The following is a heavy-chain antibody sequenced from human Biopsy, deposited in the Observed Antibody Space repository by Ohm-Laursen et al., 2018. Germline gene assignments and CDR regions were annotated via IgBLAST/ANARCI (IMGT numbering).Heavy chain of an antibody. Sequence: GTLSLTCTVSGGSISNNNYYWGWIRQPPGKGLEWIGSIFYRGSTHYKPSLKSRVNISVDTSKNQFSLKLNSVTAADTVVYYCARDYDTSGYYYVSWGQGTLVTVSS. CDR1: GGSISNNNYY. CDR2: IFYRGST. J-gene: IGHJ5*02. CDR3: ARDYDTSGYYYVS. D-gene: IGHD3-22*01. V-gene: IGHV4-39*01.